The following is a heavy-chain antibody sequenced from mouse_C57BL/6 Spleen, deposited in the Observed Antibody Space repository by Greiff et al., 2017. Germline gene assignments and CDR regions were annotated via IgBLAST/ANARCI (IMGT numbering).Heavy chain of an antibody. CDR3: AREAAQAVDY. V-gene: IGHV1-50*01. CDR1: GYTFTSYW. CDR2: IDPSDSYT. D-gene: IGHD3-2*02. Sequence: VQLQQPGAELVKPGASVKLSCKASGYTFTSYWMQWVNQRPGQGLEWSGEIDPSDSYTNYNQTLKGKATLTVDTSSSTAYMQLSSLTSEDSAVYYCAREAAQAVDYWGQGTTLTVSS. J-gene: IGHJ2*01.